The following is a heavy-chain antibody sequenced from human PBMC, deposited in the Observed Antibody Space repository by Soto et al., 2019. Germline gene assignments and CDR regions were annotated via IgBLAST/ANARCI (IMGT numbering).Heavy chain of an antibody. CDR3: ARDLHHRDYSDSSGYYSVGAFDI. CDR2: IIPIFGTA. D-gene: IGHD3-22*01. Sequence: QVQLVQSGAEVKKPGSSVKVSCKASGSTFSSYAISWVRQAPGQGLEWMGGIIPIFGTANYAQKFQGRVTITADESTSTAYMDLSSVRSDDTAVYYCARDLHHRDYSDSSGYYSVGAFDIWGQGTMDTVSS. CDR1: GSTFSSYA. V-gene: IGHV1-69*01. J-gene: IGHJ3*02.